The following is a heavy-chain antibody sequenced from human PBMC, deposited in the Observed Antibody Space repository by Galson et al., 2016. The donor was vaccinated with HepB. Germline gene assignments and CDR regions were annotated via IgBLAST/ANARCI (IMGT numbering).Heavy chain of an antibody. CDR1: EFTFSSYS. J-gene: IGHJ3*02. Sequence: SLRLSCAASEFTFSSYSMNWVRQAPGKGLEWLASISSNSNNIYYADSVTGRFTISRDNAKNSLYLQMNSLRVEDTAVYYCARDPYSMRVDVNDAFDIWGQGTTVTVSS. V-gene: IGHV3-21*06. CDR2: ISSNSNNI. D-gene: IGHD2/OR15-2a*01. CDR3: ARDPYSMRVDVNDAFDI.